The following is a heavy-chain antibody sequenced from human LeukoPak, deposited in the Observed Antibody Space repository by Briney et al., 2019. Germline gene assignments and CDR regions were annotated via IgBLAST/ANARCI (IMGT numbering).Heavy chain of an antibody. CDR3: ASPYYYDSSGYYSGDY. V-gene: IGHV4-39*01. Sequence: PSETLSLTCTVSGGSISSSSYYWGWIRQPPGKGLEWIGSIYYSGSTYYNPSLKSRVTISVDTSKNQFSLKLSSVTAADTAVYYCASPYYYDSSGYYSGDYWGQGTLVTVSS. D-gene: IGHD3-22*01. CDR1: GGSISSSSYY. J-gene: IGHJ4*02. CDR2: IYYSGST.